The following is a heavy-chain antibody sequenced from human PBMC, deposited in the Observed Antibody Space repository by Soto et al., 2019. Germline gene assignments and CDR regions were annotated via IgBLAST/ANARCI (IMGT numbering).Heavy chain of an antibody. Sequence: PSETLSLTCAVYGGSVNGYYWTWIRQPPGKGLEWIGEINHTGGTHYNRSLKSRVTMSVDTSKNQFSLRLSSVTAADTAISYCATRITVFGMLMLPFDPWAQGTQVTVSA. V-gene: IGHV4-34*01. CDR3: ATRITVFGMLMLPFDP. J-gene: IGHJ5*01. D-gene: IGHD1-20*01. CDR1: GGSVNGYY. CDR2: INHTGGT.